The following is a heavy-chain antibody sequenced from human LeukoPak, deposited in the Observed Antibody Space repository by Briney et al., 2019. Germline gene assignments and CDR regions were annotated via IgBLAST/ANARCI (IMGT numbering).Heavy chain of an antibody. CDR2: INWNGGST. CDR3: ARVNYYYDSSGSYEFDY. Sequence: GGSLRLSCAASGFTFGGYGMSWVRQAPGKGLEWVSGINWNGGSTGYADSVKGRFTISRDHAKNSLYLQMNSLRADDTALYYCARVNYYYDSSGSYEFDYWGQGTLVTVSS. D-gene: IGHD3-22*01. V-gene: IGHV3-20*04. CDR1: GFTFGGYG. J-gene: IGHJ4*02.